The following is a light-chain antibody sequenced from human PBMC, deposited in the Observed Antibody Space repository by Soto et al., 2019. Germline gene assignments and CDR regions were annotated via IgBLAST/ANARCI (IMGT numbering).Light chain of an antibody. J-gene: IGKJ1*01. CDR2: AAS. CDR3: QQSYSTPRT. CDR1: QSISSY. Sequence: DIQMTQSPSSLSASVGDRVTITCRASQSISSYLNWYQQKPGTAPKLLIYAASSLQSGVPSRFSGSGSGTDFTLTISSLQPEDFATYYCQQSYSTPRTFGQRTKVDIK. V-gene: IGKV1-39*01.